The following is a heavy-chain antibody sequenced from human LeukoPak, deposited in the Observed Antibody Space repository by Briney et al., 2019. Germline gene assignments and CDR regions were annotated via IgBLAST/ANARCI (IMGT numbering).Heavy chain of an antibody. Sequence: GASVKVSCKASGYTFTGYYMHWVRQAPGEGGEWMGRINPNSGGTNYAQKFQGRVTMTSDTSISTAYMELSRLRSDDTAVYYWARDYYGSGSFESDYWGQGTLVTVSS. J-gene: IGHJ4*02. CDR1: GYTFTGYY. V-gene: IGHV1-2*06. CDR2: INPNSGGT. D-gene: IGHD3-10*01. CDR3: ARDYYGSGSFESDY.